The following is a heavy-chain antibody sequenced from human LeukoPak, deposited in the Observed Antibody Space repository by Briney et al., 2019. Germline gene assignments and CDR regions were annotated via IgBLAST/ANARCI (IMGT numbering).Heavy chain of an antibody. CDR3: ARGSVLMGYASFDY. J-gene: IGHJ4*02. D-gene: IGHD2-8*01. V-gene: IGHV4-34*12. Sequence: SETLSLTCTVSGGSISSYYWTWIRQPPGKGLEWIGEIVQSGRTNYSPSLESRLTLSVDTSKNQFSLKLSSVTAADTAVYYCARGSVLMGYASFDYWGQGALVTVSS. CDR1: GGSISSYY. CDR2: IVQSGRT.